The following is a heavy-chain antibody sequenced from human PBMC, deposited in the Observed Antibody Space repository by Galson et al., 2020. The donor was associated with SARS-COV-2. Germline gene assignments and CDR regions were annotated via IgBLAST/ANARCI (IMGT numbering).Heavy chain of an antibody. CDR1: GFTFSIDE. D-gene: IGHD1-26*01. Sequence: GGSLRLSCEASGFTFSIDEMNWVRQAPGKGLEWVSYISSGGDIIYYADSVKGRFTISRDNAKNSLFLQMNSLRAEDTAIYYCTRMGVLGAVAWVFGHWGQGTLISVSS. CDR2: ISSGGDII. CDR3: TRMGVLGAVAWVFGH. V-gene: IGHV3-48*03. J-gene: IGHJ4*02.